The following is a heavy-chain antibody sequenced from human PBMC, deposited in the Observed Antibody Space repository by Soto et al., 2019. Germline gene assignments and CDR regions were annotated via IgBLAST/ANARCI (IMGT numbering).Heavy chain of an antibody. D-gene: IGHD6-19*01. CDR2: IKSRTDGGTT. J-gene: IGHJ6*02. CDR1: GFTLTNAW. Sequence: EVQLVESGGGLVRPGGSLRLSCVASGFTLTNAWLTWVRQAPGKGLEWVGHIKSRTDGGTTDYAAPVKGRFTFSRDDSRNTLYLQMDSLDAGDTGVYFCTTGPSYISAWGVRDVWGQGTTVIVSS. CDR3: TTGPSYISAWGVRDV. V-gene: IGHV3-15*07.